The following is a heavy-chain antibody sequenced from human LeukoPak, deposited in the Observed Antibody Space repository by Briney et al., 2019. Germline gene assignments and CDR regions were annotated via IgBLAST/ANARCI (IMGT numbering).Heavy chain of an antibody. V-gene: IGHV7-4-1*02. D-gene: IGHD6-13*01. Sequence: ASVKVSCKASGYTFTSYAMNWVRQAPGQGLEWMGWINTNTGNPTYAQGFTGRFVFSLDTSVSTAYLQISSLKAEDTAVYYCARLPRWSSSWVYYFDYWGQGTLVTVSS. J-gene: IGHJ4*02. CDR2: INTNTGNP. CDR1: GYTFTSYA. CDR3: ARLPRWSSSWVYYFDY.